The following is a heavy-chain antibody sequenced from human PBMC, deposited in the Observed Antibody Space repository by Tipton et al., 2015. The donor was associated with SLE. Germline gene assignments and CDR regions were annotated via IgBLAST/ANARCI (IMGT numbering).Heavy chain of an antibody. D-gene: IGHD3-16*01. Sequence: LRLSCNVSGASISSSDYSWGWMRQPPGEGLEWIGTIYYNGGTHSNPSLKSRVSISVDTSKNQFSLKLISVTAADTAVYYCARCRLGNWFDPWGQGTLVTVSS. CDR3: ARCRLGNWFDP. V-gene: IGHV4-39*01. CDR2: IYYNGGT. J-gene: IGHJ5*02. CDR1: GASISSSDYS.